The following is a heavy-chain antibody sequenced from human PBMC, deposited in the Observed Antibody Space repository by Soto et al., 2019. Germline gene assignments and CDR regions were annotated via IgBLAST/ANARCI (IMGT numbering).Heavy chain of an antibody. J-gene: IGHJ4*02. CDR2: ISAYNGNT. Sequence: ASVKVSCKASGYTFTSYGISWVRQAPGQGLEWMGWISAYNGNTNYAQKLQGRVTMTTDTSTSTAYMELRSLRSDDTAVYYCARDTYYYDSSGYYYWGQGTLVTVSS. CDR1: GYTFTSYG. D-gene: IGHD3-22*01. V-gene: IGHV1-18*01. CDR3: ARDTYYYDSSGYYY.